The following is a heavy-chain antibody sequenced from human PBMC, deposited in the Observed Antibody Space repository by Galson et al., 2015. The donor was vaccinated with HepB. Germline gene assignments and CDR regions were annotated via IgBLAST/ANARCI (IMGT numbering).Heavy chain of an antibody. J-gene: IGHJ4*02. Sequence: SLRLSCAASGLIFSGYTMHWVRQAPGKELEWVADISYDGSYKDYAESVRGRFTISRDNSKNTLYLQMNSLRPDDTAIYYCARDRDYARTAGLDSWGQGTLVAVSS. V-gene: IGHV3-30-3*01. CDR1: GLIFSGYT. D-gene: IGHD4-17*01. CDR2: ISYDGSYK. CDR3: ARDRDYARTAGLDS.